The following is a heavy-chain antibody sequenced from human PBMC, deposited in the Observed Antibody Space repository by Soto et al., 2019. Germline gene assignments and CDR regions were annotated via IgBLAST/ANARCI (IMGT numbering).Heavy chain of an antibody. D-gene: IGHD2-2*01. CDR1: GFTFTNYA. J-gene: IGHJ5*02. V-gene: IGHV3-23*01. CDR3: AKEGGFVEVPSTIFSDYFDP. Sequence: PGGSLRLSCSASGFTFTNYAMTWVRQAPGKGLQWVSTISGSGRMAYYAASVKGRFTISRDNSKSTLHLQMDSLRAEDTAVYYCAKEGGFVEVPSTIFSDYFDPWGQGTPVTVSS. CDR2: ISGSGRMA.